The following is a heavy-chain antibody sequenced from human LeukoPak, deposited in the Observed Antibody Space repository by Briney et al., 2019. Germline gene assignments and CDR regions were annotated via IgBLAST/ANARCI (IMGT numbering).Heavy chain of an antibody. D-gene: IGHD4-17*01. CDR3: ARPTTVTYNWFDP. Sequence: ASVKVSCKASGYTFTGYYMHWVRQAPGQGLEWMGWINPNSGGTNYAQKFQGRVTMTRDTSISTAYMELSRLRSDDTAVYYCARPTTVTYNWFDPWGQGTLVTVS. CDR2: INPNSGGT. CDR1: GYTFTGYY. V-gene: IGHV1-2*02. J-gene: IGHJ5*02.